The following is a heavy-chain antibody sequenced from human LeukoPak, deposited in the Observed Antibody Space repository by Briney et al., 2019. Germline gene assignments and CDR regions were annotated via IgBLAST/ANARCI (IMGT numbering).Heavy chain of an antibody. CDR1: GYTFTNYY. D-gene: IGHD1-26*01. CDR2: INPSGGST. CDR3: ARGGVGATSDAFDI. J-gene: IGHJ3*02. V-gene: IGHV1-46*01. Sequence: ASVKVSCKASGYTFTNYYIHWVRQAPGQGLECMGIINPSGGSTSYAQKFQGRVTMTRDMSTSTVYMELSSLRSEDTAVYYCARGGVGATSDAFDILGQGTMVTVSS.